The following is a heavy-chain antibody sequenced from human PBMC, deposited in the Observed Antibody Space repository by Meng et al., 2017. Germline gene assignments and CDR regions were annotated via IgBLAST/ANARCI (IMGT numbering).Heavy chain of an antibody. CDR1: GGSFRGYY. CDR3: ARGSAHIAVASSWFDP. Sequence: QVQHQQGGAGLFDPSATLSLPCAVDGGSFRGYYWSWIRQPPGKGLEWIGEINHSGSTNYNPSLKSRVTISVDTSKNQFSLKLSSVTAADTAVYYCARGSAHIAVASSWFDPWGQGTLVTVSS. CDR2: INHSGST. V-gene: IGHV4-34*01. D-gene: IGHD6-19*01. J-gene: IGHJ5*02.